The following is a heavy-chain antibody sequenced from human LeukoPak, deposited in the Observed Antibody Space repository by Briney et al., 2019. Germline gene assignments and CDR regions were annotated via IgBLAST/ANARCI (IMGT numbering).Heavy chain of an antibody. Sequence: GGSLRLSCAASGFAFSSYAMSWVRQAPGKGLEWVSAISGSGGSTYYADSVKGRFTISRDNAKNSLYLQMNSLRAEDTAVYYCARSDMTTPDWGQGTLVTVSS. CDR3: ARSDMTTPD. CDR1: GFAFSSYA. J-gene: IGHJ4*02. CDR2: ISGSGGST. D-gene: IGHD4-17*01. V-gene: IGHV3-23*01.